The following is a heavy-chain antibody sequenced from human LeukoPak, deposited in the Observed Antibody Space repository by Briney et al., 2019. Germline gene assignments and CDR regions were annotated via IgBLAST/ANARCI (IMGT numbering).Heavy chain of an antibody. J-gene: IGHJ6*02. CDR2: IRPGGDVT. CDR3: ARERPVPDFYYGMDV. D-gene: IGHD3-3*01. Sequence: GGSLRLSCAASGFTFSSYSMNWVRQAPGRGLGWVSAIRPGGDVTYYAESVKGRFSISRDNAKNSLSLQMSSLRGEDTAVYYCARERPVPDFYYGMDVWGQGTTVTVSS. V-gene: IGHV3-21*04. CDR1: GFTFSSYS.